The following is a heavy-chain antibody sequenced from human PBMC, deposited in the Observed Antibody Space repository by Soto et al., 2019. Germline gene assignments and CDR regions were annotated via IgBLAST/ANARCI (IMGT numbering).Heavy chain of an antibody. D-gene: IGHD3-10*01. Sequence: SETLSLTCTVSGGSISSSSYYWGWIRQPPGKGLEWIGSIYYSGSTYYNPSLKSRVTISVDTSKNQFSLKLSSVTAADTAVYYCARRNSFITMVRGENWFDPWGQGTLVTVSS. CDR1: GGSISSSSYY. V-gene: IGHV4-39*01. J-gene: IGHJ5*02. CDR2: IYYSGST. CDR3: ARRNSFITMVRGENWFDP.